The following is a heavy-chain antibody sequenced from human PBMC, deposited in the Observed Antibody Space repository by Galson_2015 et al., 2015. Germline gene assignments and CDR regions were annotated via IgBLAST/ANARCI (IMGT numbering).Heavy chain of an antibody. D-gene: IGHD2-15*01. Sequence: SVKVSCKASGGTFSSYAISWVRQAPGQGLEWMGGIIPISGTANYAQKFQGRVTITADESTSTAYMELSSLRSEDTAVYYCAKDSPGYYSGGSCQGAFDIWGQGTMVTVSS. CDR3: AKDSPGYYSGGSCQGAFDI. V-gene: IGHV1-69*13. CDR2: IIPISGTA. CDR1: GGTFSSYA. J-gene: IGHJ3*02.